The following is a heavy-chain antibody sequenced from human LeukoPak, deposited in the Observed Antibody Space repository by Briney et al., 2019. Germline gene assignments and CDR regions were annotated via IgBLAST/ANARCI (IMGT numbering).Heavy chain of an antibody. CDR2: ISWNSGSI. Sequence: PGGSLRLSCAASGFTFDDYAMHWVRQAPGKGLEWVSGISWNSGSIGYADSVKGRFTISRDNAKNSLYLQMNSLRAEDTAFYYCAKDSSSSWYRDFDYWGQGTLVTVSS. CDR3: AKDSSSSWYRDFDY. V-gene: IGHV3-9*01. D-gene: IGHD6-13*01. J-gene: IGHJ4*02. CDR1: GFTFDDYA.